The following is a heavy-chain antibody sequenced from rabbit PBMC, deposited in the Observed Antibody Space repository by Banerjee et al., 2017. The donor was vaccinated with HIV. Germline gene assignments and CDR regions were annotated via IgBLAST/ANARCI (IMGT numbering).Heavy chain of an antibody. CDR2: IAGSSSGFT. D-gene: IGHD1-1*01. CDR3: ARDTSSSFSSYGMDL. J-gene: IGHJ6*01. CDR1: GFSSCSSNYY. Sequence: QSLVESGGGLVLPAGGLGTLSCAAGFSSCSSNYYICFLHHPGKGLVWISCIAGSSSGFTYSATWAKGRFTCSKTSSTTVTLQMTRLTAADTATYFCARDTSSSFSSYGMDLWGQGTLVTVS. V-gene: IGHV1S40*01.